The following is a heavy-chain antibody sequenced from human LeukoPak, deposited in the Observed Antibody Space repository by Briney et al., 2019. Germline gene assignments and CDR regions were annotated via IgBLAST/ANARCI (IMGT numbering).Heavy chain of an antibody. CDR2: IFGSGGST. CDR1: GFTFSSYA. J-gene: IGHJ2*01. Sequence: GGSLRLSCAASGFTFSSYAMGWVRQAPGKGLDWVSVIFGSGGSTYYADSVQGRFTISRDNSKSTLYLQMNSLRAEDTAVYYWAKARESDWYFDLWGRGTLVTVSS. CDR3: AKARESDWYFDL. V-gene: IGHV3-23*01.